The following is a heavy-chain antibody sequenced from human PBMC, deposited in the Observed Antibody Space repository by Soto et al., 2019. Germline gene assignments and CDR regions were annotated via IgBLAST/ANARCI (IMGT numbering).Heavy chain of an antibody. CDR2: IIPVFGTP. Sequence: QVLVVQSGAEVKKPGSSVKVSCKASGGSFNNYGISWVRQAPGQGLEWMGGIIPVFGTPHYAQKFQDRVTITADESTSTVYMEVSSLTSEDTAVYYCARGDATKIVVTTYYGLDVWGQGTTVTVSS. CDR3: ARGDATKIVVTTYYGLDV. CDR1: GGSFNNYG. D-gene: IGHD3-22*01. V-gene: IGHV1-69*12. J-gene: IGHJ6*02.